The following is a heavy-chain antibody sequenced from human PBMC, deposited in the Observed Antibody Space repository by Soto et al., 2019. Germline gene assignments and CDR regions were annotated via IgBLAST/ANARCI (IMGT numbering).Heavy chain of an antibody. CDR2: IYWDDDK. Sequence: QITLKETGPTLVNPTQTLTLTCTFSGFSLTTYGVGVGWIRQPPGKALEWLAFIYWDDDKRYSPSLKSRLTITTDTSQNQVALRMSNMDPVDTATYYCAHSRGYVGFDYWGQGILVTVSS. V-gene: IGHV2-5*02. D-gene: IGHD5-12*01. CDR1: GFSLTTYGVG. J-gene: IGHJ4*02. CDR3: AHSRGYVGFDY.